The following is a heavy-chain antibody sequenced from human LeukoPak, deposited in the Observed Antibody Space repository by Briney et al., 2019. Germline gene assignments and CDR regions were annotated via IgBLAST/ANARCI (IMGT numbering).Heavy chain of an antibody. D-gene: IGHD1-26*01. V-gene: IGHV3-23*01. CDR3: ARRISGSYHFDS. J-gene: IGHJ4*02. CDR1: GFTFSSYA. Sequence: PGGSLRLSCAASGFTFSSYAMSWVRQAPGKGLEWVSAISGSGGSTYYADSVKGRFTISRDNSKNTLYLQMNSLRAEDTAVYYCARRISGSYHFDSWGQGTLVAVSS. CDR2: ISGSGGST.